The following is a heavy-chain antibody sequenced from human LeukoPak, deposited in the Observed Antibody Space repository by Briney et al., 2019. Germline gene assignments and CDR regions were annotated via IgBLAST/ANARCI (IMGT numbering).Heavy chain of an antibody. CDR2: FDPEDGET. Sequence: ASVKVSCKVSGYTLPELSMHWVRQAPGKGLEWVGGFDPEDGETIYAQKFQGRVTMTEDTSTDTAYMELSSLRSEDTAVYYCATGGVPAAISYYYYGMDVWGQGTTVTVSS. V-gene: IGHV1-24*01. CDR3: ATGGVPAAISYYYYGMDV. J-gene: IGHJ6*02. CDR1: GYTLPELS. D-gene: IGHD2-2*01.